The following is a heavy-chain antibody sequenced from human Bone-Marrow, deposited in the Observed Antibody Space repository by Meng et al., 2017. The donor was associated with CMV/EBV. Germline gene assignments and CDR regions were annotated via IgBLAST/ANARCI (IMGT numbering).Heavy chain of an antibody. D-gene: IGHD2-2*01. V-gene: IGHV1-46*01. Sequence: ASVKVSCKASGYTFTSYYMHWVRQAPGQGLEWMGIINPSGGSTSYAQKFQGRVTMTRDTSTSTVYMELSSLRSEDTAVYYCARQAGYCSSTSCYLVAHGMDVWGQRTTVTVSS. CDR2: INPSGGST. J-gene: IGHJ6*02. CDR3: ARQAGYCSSTSCYLVAHGMDV. CDR1: GYTFTSYY.